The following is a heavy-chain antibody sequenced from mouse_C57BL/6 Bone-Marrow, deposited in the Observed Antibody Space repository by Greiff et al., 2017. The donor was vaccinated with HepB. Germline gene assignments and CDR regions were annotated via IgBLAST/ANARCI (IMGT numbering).Heavy chain of an antibody. Sequence: QVQLKESGPGLVQPSQSLSITCTVSGFSLTSYGVHWVRQSPGKGLEWLGVIWRGGSTDYNAAFISRLSITKDNSKSQVFFKMNSLQADDTAIYYCAKNGRYPFAYWGQGTLVTVSA. CDR1: GFSLTSYG. V-gene: IGHV2-5*01. CDR2: IWRGGST. J-gene: IGHJ3*01. CDR3: AKNGRYPFAY. D-gene: IGHD1-1*01.